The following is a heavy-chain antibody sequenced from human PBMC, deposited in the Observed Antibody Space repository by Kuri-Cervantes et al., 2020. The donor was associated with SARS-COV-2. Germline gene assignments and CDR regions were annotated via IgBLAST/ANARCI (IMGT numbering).Heavy chain of an antibody. CDR2: ISHDGKNK. Sequence: GESLKISCAASGFNFSRTDMHWVRQAPGKGLEWVAVISHDGKNKKCIASGKGRFTISRDNSQNTLYLHIKSLRSEDTAMYYCAKDRVGVQDFWGQGTLVTGYS. CDR1: GFNFSRTD. CDR3: AKDRVGVQDF. J-gene: IGHJ4*02. V-gene: IGHV3-30*18. D-gene: IGHD2-21*01.